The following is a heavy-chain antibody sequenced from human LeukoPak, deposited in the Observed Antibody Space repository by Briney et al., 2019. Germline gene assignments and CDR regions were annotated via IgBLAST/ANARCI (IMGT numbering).Heavy chain of an antibody. J-gene: IGHJ4*02. D-gene: IGHD3-22*01. V-gene: IGHV3-48*03. Sequence: QPGGSLRLSCAASGFTFSSYEMNWVRQAPGKGLEWVSYISSSGSTIYYADSVKGRFTISRDNAKNSLYLQMNSLRAEDTAVHYCASNYYDSSGYYRDYWGQGTLVTVSS. CDR3: ASNYYDSSGYYRDY. CDR2: ISSSGSTI. CDR1: GFTFSSYE.